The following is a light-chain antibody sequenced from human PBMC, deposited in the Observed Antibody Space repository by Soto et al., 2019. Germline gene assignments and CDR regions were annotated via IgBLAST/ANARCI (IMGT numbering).Light chain of an antibody. V-gene: IGLV2-14*01. CDR1: SSDVGGYNY. J-gene: IGLJ1*01. CDR3: SSYTSSSTYV. CDR2: DVS. Sequence: QSVLTQPASVSVSPGQLIIISCTGTSSDVGGYNYVSWYQQHPGKAPKLMIYDVSNRPSGVSNRFSGSKSGNTASLTISGLQAEDEADYYCSSYTSSSTYVFGTGTKVTVL.